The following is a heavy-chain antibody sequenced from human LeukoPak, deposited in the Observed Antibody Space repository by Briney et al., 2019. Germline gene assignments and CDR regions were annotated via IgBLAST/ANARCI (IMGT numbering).Heavy chain of an antibody. Sequence: ASVKVSCKASGYTFTSYYMHWVRQAPGQGLEWMGIINPSGGSTSYAQKFQGRVTMTRDTSTSTVYMELSSLRSEDTAVYYCASPRREMATIDAFDICGQGTMVTVSS. J-gene: IGHJ3*02. CDR3: ASPRREMATIDAFDI. V-gene: IGHV1-46*01. CDR2: INPSGGST. D-gene: IGHD5-12*01. CDR1: GYTFTSYY.